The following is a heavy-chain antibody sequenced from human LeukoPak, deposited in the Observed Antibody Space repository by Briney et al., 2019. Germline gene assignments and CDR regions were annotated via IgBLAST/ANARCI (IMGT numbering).Heavy chain of an antibody. J-gene: IGHJ4*02. CDR1: GIIFSSFE. Sequence: GGSLRLSCAAPGIIFSSFELHWVRQAPGKGLEWVSYISGSGNTIYYADSVEGLFTTSRDNGKNSLYLQMNSLRAEDTAVYYCATWQGRGFDYWGQGTLVTVSS. CDR2: ISGSGNTI. V-gene: IGHV3-48*03. CDR3: ATWQGRGFDY.